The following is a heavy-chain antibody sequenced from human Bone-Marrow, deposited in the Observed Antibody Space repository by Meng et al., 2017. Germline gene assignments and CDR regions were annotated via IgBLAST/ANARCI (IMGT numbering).Heavy chain of an antibody. J-gene: IGHJ2*01. D-gene: IGHD6-13*01. CDR3: ARGPRRAIAAAGTGYFDL. V-gene: IGHV4-34*01. Sequence: QLRLQEWGAGLLKPSETLSLTCAVYGGSFSGYYWSWIRQPPGKGLEWIGEINHSGSTNYNPSLKSRVTISVDTSKDQFSLKLSSVTAADTAVYYCARGPRRAIAAAGTGYFDLWGRGTLVTVSS. CDR1: GGSFSGYY. CDR2: INHSGST.